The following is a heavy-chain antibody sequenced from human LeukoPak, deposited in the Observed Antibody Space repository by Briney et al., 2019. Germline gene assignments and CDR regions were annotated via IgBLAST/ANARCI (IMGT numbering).Heavy chain of an antibody. V-gene: IGHV3-23*01. CDR2: ISGSGGST. Sequence: GGSLRLSCAASGFTFSSYAMSWVRQAPGKGLEWVSAISGSGGSTYYADSVKGRFTISRDNSKNPLYLQMNSLRAEDTAVYYCAKDRGYYYDSSGVGRFDPWGQGTLVTVSS. CDR1: GFTFSSYA. D-gene: IGHD3-22*01. J-gene: IGHJ5*02. CDR3: AKDRGYYYDSSGVGRFDP.